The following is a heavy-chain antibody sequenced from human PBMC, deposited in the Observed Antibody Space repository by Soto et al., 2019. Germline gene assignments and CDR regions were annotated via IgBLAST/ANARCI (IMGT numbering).Heavy chain of an antibody. J-gene: IGHJ4*02. Sequence: ASVKVSCKASGYTFTGYSMHWVRQAPGQGLEWMGWINPDSGATNCTQKFQGWVSMTRDTSIRTAYMELTRLKSDDTAVYFCARGGGPLNEYDSSGSIDFWGQGTPVTVSS. D-gene: IGHD3-22*01. CDR2: INPDSGAT. CDR3: ARGGGPLNEYDSSGSIDF. V-gene: IGHV1-2*04. CDR1: GYTFTGYS.